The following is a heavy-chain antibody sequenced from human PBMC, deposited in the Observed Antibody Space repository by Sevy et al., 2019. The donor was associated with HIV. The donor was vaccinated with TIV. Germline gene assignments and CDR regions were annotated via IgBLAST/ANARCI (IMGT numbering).Heavy chain of an antibody. CDR1: GFSLTTTGVG. J-gene: IGHJ4*02. V-gene: IGHV2-5*02. CDR2: IYWDDDK. D-gene: IGHD3-10*01. CDR3: AHLPHYYSNYYFDY. Sequence: SGPTLVNPTQTLTLTCTFSGFSLTTTGVGVGWIRQPPGKALEYLAVIYWDDDKRYSPSLRSRLTITKDTSKTQVVLSMANVDPVDTATYYCAHLPHYYSNYYFDYWGQGTLVTVSS.